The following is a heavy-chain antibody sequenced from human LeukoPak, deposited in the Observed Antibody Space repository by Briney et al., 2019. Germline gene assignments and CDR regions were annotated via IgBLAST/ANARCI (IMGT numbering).Heavy chain of an antibody. V-gene: IGHV3-33*01. D-gene: IGHD2-21*01. Sequence: GGSLRLSCAASGFSFSGYGMHWVRQAPGKGLEWVAVIWYDGSNKYYADSVKGRFTISRDNSKNTLYLQMNSLRAEDTGAYYCARGRRAYCGGDCPTNYYYYYMDVWGKGTTVTVSS. CDR1: GFSFSGYG. CDR3: ARGRRAYCGGDCPTNYYYYYMDV. CDR2: IWYDGSNK. J-gene: IGHJ6*03.